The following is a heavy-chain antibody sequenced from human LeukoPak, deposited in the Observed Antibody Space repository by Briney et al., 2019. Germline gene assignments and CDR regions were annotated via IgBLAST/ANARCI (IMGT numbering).Heavy chain of an antibody. D-gene: IGHD1-26*01. Sequence: GGSLRLSCAASGFTLSGYWMNWVRQAPGKGLVWVSRIFTDGTMIIYADSVRGRFTISRDNAKNMLYLQMNSLRAEDTGVYYCARDRWLLHDYWGQGTLVTVSS. CDR3: ARDRWLLHDY. CDR2: IFTDGTMI. J-gene: IGHJ4*02. CDR1: GFTLSGYW. V-gene: IGHV3-74*01.